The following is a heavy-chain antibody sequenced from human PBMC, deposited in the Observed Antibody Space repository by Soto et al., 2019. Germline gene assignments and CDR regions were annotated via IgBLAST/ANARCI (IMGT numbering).Heavy chain of an antibody. CDR2: IIPILGIA. Sequence: ASVKVSCKASGGTFSSYTISWVRQAPGQGLEWMGRIIPILGIANYAQKFQGRVTITADKSTSTAYMELSSLRSEDTAVYCCARDRGYSYGYFDYWGQGTLVTVSS. D-gene: IGHD5-18*01. CDR1: GGTFSSYT. J-gene: IGHJ4*02. V-gene: IGHV1-69*04. CDR3: ARDRGYSYGYFDY.